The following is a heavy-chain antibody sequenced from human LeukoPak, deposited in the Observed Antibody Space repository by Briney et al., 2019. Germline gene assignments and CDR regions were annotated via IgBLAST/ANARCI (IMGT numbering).Heavy chain of an antibody. D-gene: IGHD3-16*01. CDR2: ISTSGISI. Sequence: GGSLRLSCAASGFNLSDYYTSWIRQAPGKGLEWISYISTSGISIYYADSVRGRFTISRDNGKNSVFLEMNNVRVEDTAVYYCAREDAYRGWFDPWGQGTLVTVSS. V-gene: IGHV3-11*01. J-gene: IGHJ5*02. CDR1: GFNLSDYY. CDR3: AREDAYRGWFDP.